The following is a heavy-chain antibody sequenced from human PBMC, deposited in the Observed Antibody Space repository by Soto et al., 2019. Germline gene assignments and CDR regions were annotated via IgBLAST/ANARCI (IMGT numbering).Heavy chain of an antibody. D-gene: IGHD1-7*01. V-gene: IGHV1-69*13. CDR2: IIPIFGTA. J-gene: IGHJ6*02. CDR1: GGTFSSYA. CDR3: ARVNWNYDLGYYYGMDV. Sequence: SVKVSCKASGGTFSSYAISWVRQAPGQGLEWMGGIIPIFGTANYAQKFQGRVTITADESASTAYMELSSLRSEDTAVYYCARVNWNYDLGYYYGMDVWGQGTTVTVSS.